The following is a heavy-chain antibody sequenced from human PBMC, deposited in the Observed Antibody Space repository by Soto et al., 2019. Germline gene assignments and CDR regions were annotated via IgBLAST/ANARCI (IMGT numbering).Heavy chain of an antibody. CDR2: INHSVST. J-gene: IGHJ4*02. Sequence: SETLSLTCAVYGGSFSGYYWSWIRQPPGKGLEWIGEINHSVSTNYNPSLKSRGTISVDTSKNQFSLKLGSLTAADTAVYYWARGLAEVPFHRGGYYFDYWGQGTLVIVSS. V-gene: IGHV4-34*01. D-gene: IGHD6-13*01. CDR1: GGSFSGYY. CDR3: ARGLAEVPFHRGGYYFDY.